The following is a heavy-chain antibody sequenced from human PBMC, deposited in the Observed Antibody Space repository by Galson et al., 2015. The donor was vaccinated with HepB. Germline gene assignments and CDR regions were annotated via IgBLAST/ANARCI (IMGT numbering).Heavy chain of an antibody. CDR3: ARTRGTAACIFDY. J-gene: IGHJ4*02. CDR1: GFTFSNYW. D-gene: IGHD6-13*01. CDR2: INSDGTYI. Sequence: LRLSCAASGFTFSNYWMHWVRQAPGKGLVWVSRINSDGTYITYADSVKGRFTISRDNAKNTLYLQMNSPSAEDTALYYCARTRGTAACIFDYWGQGSLVTVSS. V-gene: IGHV3-74*01.